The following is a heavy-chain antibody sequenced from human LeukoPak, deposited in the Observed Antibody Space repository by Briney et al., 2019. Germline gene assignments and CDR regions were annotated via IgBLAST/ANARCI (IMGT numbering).Heavy chain of an antibody. CDR1: GVSSSSSY. CDR3: ARHRFASPLDS. CDR2: IFYTGDS. V-gene: IGHV4-59*08. Sequence: SETLSLTCTVSGVSSSSSYWSWIRQPPGKGLEWIGYIFYTGDSNHNPSSKSRVSISLDTSKDQISLKLYSVTAADTAVYYCARHRFASPLDSWGQGTLVTVSS. D-gene: IGHD2-21*01. J-gene: IGHJ4*02.